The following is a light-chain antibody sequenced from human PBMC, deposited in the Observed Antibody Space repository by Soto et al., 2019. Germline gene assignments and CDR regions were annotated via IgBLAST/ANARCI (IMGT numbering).Light chain of an antibody. V-gene: IGLV2-23*02. CDR3: CSYAGSSTDVV. J-gene: IGLJ2*01. Sequence: QSVLTQPASVSGSPGQSITISCNGTISDVGSYNLVSWYQQHPGKAPKLMIYEVSKRPSGVSNRFSGSKSGNTASLTISGLQAEDEADYYCCSYAGSSTDVVFGGGTKLTVL. CDR1: ISDVGSYNL. CDR2: EVS.